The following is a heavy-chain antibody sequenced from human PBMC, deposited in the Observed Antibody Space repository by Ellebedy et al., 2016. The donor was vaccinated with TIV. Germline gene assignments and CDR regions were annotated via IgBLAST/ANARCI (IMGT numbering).Heavy chain of an antibody. Sequence: PETLSLTCTVSGYSISSGYYWGWIRQPPGRGLEWIGSIHHSGSTYYNPSLKSRATISRHTSKNEFSLKLSSVTAADTAVYYCARGFTTGTNFDYWGQGTLVTVSS. CDR2: IHHSGST. J-gene: IGHJ4*02. CDR3: ARGFTTGTNFDY. V-gene: IGHV4-38-2*02. D-gene: IGHD1-1*01. CDR1: GYSISSGYY.